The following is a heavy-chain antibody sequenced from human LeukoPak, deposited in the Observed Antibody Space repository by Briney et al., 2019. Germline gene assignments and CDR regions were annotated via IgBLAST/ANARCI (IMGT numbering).Heavy chain of an antibody. CDR1: GFTFSSYA. CDR2: IYSGGST. V-gene: IGHV3-53*01. D-gene: IGHD6-19*01. Sequence: GGSLRLSCAASGFTFSSYAMSWVRQAPGKGLEWVSVIYSGGSTYYADSVKGRFTISRDNSKNTLYLQMNSLRAEDTAVYYCARGVGIAVAPSRPRDKYYFDYWGQGTLVTVSS. CDR3: ARGVGIAVAPSRPRDKYYFDY. J-gene: IGHJ4*02.